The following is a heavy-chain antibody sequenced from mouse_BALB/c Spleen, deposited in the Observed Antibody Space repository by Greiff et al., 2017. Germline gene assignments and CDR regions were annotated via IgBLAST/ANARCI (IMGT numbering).Heavy chain of an antibody. CDR2: IDPANGNT. CDR3: ARDEGYGFDY. D-gene: IGHD1-1*02. Sequence: EVQLQQSGAELVKPGASVKLSCTASGFNIKDTYMHWVKQRPEQGLEWIGRIDPANGNTKYDPKFQGKATITADTSSNTAYLQLSSLTSEDTAVYYCARDEGYGFDYWGQGTTLTVSA. J-gene: IGHJ2*01. V-gene: IGHV14-3*02. CDR1: GFNIKDTY.